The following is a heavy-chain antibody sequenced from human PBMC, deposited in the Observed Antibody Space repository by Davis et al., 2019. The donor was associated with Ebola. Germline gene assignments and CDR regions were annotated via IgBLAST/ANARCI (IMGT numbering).Heavy chain of an antibody. CDR1: GFPFSTYG. J-gene: IGHJ4*02. V-gene: IGHV3-23*01. CDR3: AKEIGPRKQFDY. D-gene: IGHD2/OR15-2a*01. CDR2: ISGSGANT. Sequence: GESLKISCAASGFPFSTYGMNWVRQAPGKGLEWVSAISGSGANTYYADSVRGRFSISRDNSKNTLYLQMNSLRAEDMAVYYCAKEIGPRKQFDYWGQGTLVTVSP.